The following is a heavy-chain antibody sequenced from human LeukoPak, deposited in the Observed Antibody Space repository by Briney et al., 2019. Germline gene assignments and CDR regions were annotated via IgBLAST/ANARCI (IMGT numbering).Heavy chain of an antibody. CDR2: IWYDGSNK. CDR1: GFTFSSYG. D-gene: IGHD5-12*01. V-gene: IGHV3-33*01. J-gene: IGHJ5*02. CDR3: ARDSLVYGGYLSWLDP. Sequence: GRSLRLSCAASGFTFSSYGMHWVRQAPGKGLEWVAVIWYDGSNKYYADSVKGRFTISRDNSKNTLYLQMNSPRAEDTAVYYCARDSLVYGGYLSWLDPWGQGTLVTVSS.